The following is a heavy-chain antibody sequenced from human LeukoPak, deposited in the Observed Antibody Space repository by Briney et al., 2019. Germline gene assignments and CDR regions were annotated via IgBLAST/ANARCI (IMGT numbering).Heavy chain of an antibody. CDR2: IYPGDSDT. V-gene: IGHV5-51*01. Sequence: GESLKISCKGSGYSFTSYWIGWVRQMPGKGLEWMGIIYPGDSDTRYSPSFQGQVTISADKSISTAYLQWSSLKASDTAMYYCARHAGGFSRYYYMDVWGKGTTVTVSS. J-gene: IGHJ6*03. CDR3: ARHAGGFSRYYYMDV. D-gene: IGHD3-16*01. CDR1: GYSFTSYW.